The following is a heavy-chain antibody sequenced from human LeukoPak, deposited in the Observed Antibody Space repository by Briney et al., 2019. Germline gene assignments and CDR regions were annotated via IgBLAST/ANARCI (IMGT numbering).Heavy chain of an antibody. CDR1: GGSISSSSYY. J-gene: IGHJ4*02. CDR2: IYYSGST. CDR3: STPGLGIWSN. D-gene: IGHD3/OR15-3a*01. Sequence: SETLSLTCTVYGGSISSSSYYWGWLRQPPGKGMEWIGSIYYSGSTDYTPSLQRRVTISIDTSKNQFTQKLSSVTAADTAVDYLSTPGLGIWSNWGQGTLVTVSS. V-gene: IGHV4-39*01.